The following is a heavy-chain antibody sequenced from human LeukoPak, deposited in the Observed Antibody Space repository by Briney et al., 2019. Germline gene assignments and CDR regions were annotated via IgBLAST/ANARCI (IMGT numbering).Heavy chain of an antibody. V-gene: IGHV3-23*01. Sequence: PGGSLRLSCTASGFTFNNYAMYWVRQAPGKGLEWVSGIFGSGGSAHYAESVKGRFTISRDNSKNTVYLQMNSLRAEDTAVYYCGKTTTGYSSGRYPAWPVDYWGQGTLVTVS. D-gene: IGHD6-19*01. CDR3: GKTTTGYSSGRYPAWPVDY. CDR1: GFTFNNYA. J-gene: IGHJ4*02. CDR2: IFGSGGSA.